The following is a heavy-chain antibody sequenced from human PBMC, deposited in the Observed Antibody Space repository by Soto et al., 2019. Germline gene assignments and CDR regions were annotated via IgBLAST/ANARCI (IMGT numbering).Heavy chain of an antibody. V-gene: IGHV3-30-3*01. D-gene: IGHD2-15*01. Sequence: QVQLVESGGGVVQPARSLRLSCAASGFILSTYAMYWVRQAPGKGLEWVAVISYDGNNKYYADSVKGRFTISRDNSKNTLYLQMNSLRAEDTAVYYCARAGCDGGSCYTLVGLRYGMDVWGQGTTVTVSS. CDR1: GFILSTYA. J-gene: IGHJ6*02. CDR2: ISYDGNNK. CDR3: ARAGCDGGSCYTLVGLRYGMDV.